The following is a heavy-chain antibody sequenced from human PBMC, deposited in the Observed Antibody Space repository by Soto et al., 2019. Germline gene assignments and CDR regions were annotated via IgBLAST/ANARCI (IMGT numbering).Heavy chain of an antibody. CDR2: IIPIFGTA. D-gene: IGHD3-22*01. J-gene: IGHJ4*02. CDR3: ARGGSSGSYYVNYFDY. V-gene: IGHV1-69*13. CDR1: GGTFSSYA. Sequence: GASVKVSCKAPGGTFSSYAISWVRQAPGQGLEWMGGIIPIFGTANYAQKFQGRVTITADESTSTAYMELSSLRSEDTAVYYCARGGSSGSYYVNYFDYWGQGTLVTVSS.